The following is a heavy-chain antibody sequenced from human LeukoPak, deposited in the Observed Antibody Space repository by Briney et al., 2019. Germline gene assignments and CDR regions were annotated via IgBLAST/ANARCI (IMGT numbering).Heavy chain of an antibody. Sequence: ASVKVSCKASGYTFTIYYMHWVRQAPGQGLEWMGVIDPSAGSTTYAQKFQGRVTMTRDTATSTVYMELSSLRSEDTAVYYCARAHYASSNIKVPFDVWGKGTTVTVSS. J-gene: IGHJ6*04. D-gene: IGHD3-22*01. CDR1: GYTFTIYY. V-gene: IGHV1-46*01. CDR3: ARAHYASSNIKVPFDV. CDR2: IDPSAGST.